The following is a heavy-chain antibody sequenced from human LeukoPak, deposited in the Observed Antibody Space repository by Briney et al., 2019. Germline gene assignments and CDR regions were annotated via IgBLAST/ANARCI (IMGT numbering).Heavy chain of an antibody. CDR1: GYSFTNYG. V-gene: IGHV1-18*01. CDR2: ISAYNGYT. D-gene: IGHD3-22*01. J-gene: IGHJ4*02. Sequence: RASVKVSCKASGYSFTNYGISWVRQAPGQGLEWMGWISAYNGYTHFAQKFQGRGTMTTDTSTSTAYMELRSLRSDDTAVYYCARGFPPRRNYDSSGYYSYYFDHWGQGTLVTVSS. CDR3: ARGFPPRRNYDSSGYYSYYFDH.